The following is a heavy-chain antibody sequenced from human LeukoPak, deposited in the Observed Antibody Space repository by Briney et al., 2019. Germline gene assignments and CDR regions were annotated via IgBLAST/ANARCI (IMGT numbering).Heavy chain of an antibody. CDR2: INWIGGST. J-gene: IGHJ4*02. Sequence: GGSLRLSCAASGFTFDDFGMTCVRQVPGKGLEWVSGINWIGGSTGYADSVKGRFTISRDSAKSSLYLQMNSLRAEDTAVYYCARGREAWNWGQGILVTVSS. CDR3: ARGREAWN. V-gene: IGHV3-20*04. CDR1: GFTFDDFG. D-gene: IGHD5-12*01.